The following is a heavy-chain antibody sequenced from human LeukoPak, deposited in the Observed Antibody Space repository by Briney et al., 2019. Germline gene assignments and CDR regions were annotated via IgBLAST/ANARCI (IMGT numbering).Heavy chain of an antibody. J-gene: IGHJ6*01. Sequence: ASVKVSCKASGYTFTGYYMHWLLQAPGQGLECMGWINPNSCGTNYAQKFQGRVTMTRDTSISTAYMELSRLRSDDTAVYYCAREATGTTGNYYGMDVWGQGTRVSVFS. CDR3: AREATGTTGNYYGMDV. D-gene: IGHD1-1*01. V-gene: IGHV1-2*02. CDR1: GYTFTGYY. CDR2: INPNSCGT.